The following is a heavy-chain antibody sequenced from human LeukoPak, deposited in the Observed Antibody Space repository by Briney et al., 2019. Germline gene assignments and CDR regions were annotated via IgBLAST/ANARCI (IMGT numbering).Heavy chain of an antibody. Sequence: SETLSLTCTVSGGSVSSGSYYWSWIRQPPGKGLEWIGYIYYSGSTNYNPSLKSRVTISVDTSKNQFSLKLSSVTAADTAVYYCASSTVTVDSWGQGTLVTVSS. V-gene: IGHV4-61*01. CDR3: ASSTVTVDS. CDR1: GGSVSSGSYY. CDR2: IYYSGST. D-gene: IGHD4-17*01. J-gene: IGHJ4*02.